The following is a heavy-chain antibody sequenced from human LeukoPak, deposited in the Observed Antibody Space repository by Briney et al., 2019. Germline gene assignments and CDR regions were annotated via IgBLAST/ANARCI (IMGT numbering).Heavy chain of an antibody. J-gene: IGHJ2*01. CDR2: IYYSGST. CDR3: ARGSSGWYHWYFDL. CDR1: GGSISSYY. D-gene: IGHD6-19*01. Sequence: SETLSLTCTVSGGSISSYYWSWIRQPPGKGLEWTGYIYYSGSTNYNPSLKSRVTISVDTSKNQFSLKLSSVTAADTAVYYCARGSSGWYHWYFDLWGRGTLVTVSS. V-gene: IGHV4-59*01.